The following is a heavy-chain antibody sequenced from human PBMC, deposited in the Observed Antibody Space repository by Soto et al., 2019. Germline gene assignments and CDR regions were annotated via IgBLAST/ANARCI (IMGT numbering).Heavy chain of an antibody. Sequence: SGTLSLTCAVPGGSISSGGYSWSWIRPSPGKELEWIGYVSFRGTTSYNPSLESRVTISVDTSKNQFPLKLSSVTAADTAVYFCARSREMYYYDNSAYYAHWGQGTLLTVSS. CDR2: VSFRGTT. J-gene: IGHJ4*02. V-gene: IGHV4-61*08. D-gene: IGHD3-22*01. CDR1: GGSISSGGYS. CDR3: ARSREMYYYDNSAYYAH.